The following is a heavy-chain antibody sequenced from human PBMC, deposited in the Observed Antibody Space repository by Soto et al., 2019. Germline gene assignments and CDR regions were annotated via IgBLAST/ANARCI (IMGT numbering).Heavy chain of an antibody. CDR2: ISGYNGDT. D-gene: IGHD2-8*01. J-gene: IGHJ6*02. Sequence: QGQLVQSEAEVKKPGASVKVSWKASGYTFTRYGISWVRQAPGEGLEWMGWISGYNGDTNYAQKFQGRVSMTIETSTGTAYMELRSLTSDDTAVYYCAKNGQPPYYYYGLDVWGQGTKVTVSS. V-gene: IGHV1-18*01. CDR1: GYTFTRYG. CDR3: AKNGQPPYYYYGLDV.